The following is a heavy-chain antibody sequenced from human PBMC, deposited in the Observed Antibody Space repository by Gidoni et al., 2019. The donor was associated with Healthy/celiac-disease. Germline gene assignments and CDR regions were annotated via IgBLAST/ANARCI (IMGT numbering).Heavy chain of an antibody. Sequence: HLQLQESGPGLVKPSETLSLTCTVSGGSISSSSYYWGWIRQPPGKGREWIGSIYYSGSTYYNPSLKSRVTISVDTSKNQFSLKLSSVTAADTAVYYCARHRYSSSWFFDYWGQGTLVTVSS. J-gene: IGHJ4*02. CDR2: IYYSGST. V-gene: IGHV4-39*01. D-gene: IGHD6-13*01. CDR1: GGSISSSSYY. CDR3: ARHRYSSSWFFDY.